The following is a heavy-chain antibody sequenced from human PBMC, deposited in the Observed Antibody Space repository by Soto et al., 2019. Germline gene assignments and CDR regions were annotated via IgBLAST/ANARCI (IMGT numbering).Heavy chain of an antibody. V-gene: IGHV1-8*01. Sequence: ASVKVSCKASGYTFTSYDINWVRHATGQGLEWMGWMNPNSGNTGYAQKFQGRVTMTRNTSISTAYMELSSLRSEDTAVYYCVRMVRGVIIWDYWGQGTLVTVSS. J-gene: IGHJ4*02. CDR1: GYTFTSYD. CDR2: MNPNSGNT. D-gene: IGHD3-10*01. CDR3: VRMVRGVIIWDY.